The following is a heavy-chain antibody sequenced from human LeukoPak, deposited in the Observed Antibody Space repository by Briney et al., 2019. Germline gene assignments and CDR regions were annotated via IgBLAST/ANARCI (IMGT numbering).Heavy chain of an antibody. CDR1: GFTFSSYA. J-gene: IGHJ4*02. V-gene: IGHV3-30-3*01. D-gene: IGHD2-2*01. CDR2: ISYDGSNK. Sequence: GGSLRLSCAASGFTFSSYAMHWVRQAPGKGLEWVAVISYDGSNKYYADSVKGRFTISRDNSKNTLYLQMNSLRAEDTAVYYCARDFTSYCTSTSCAGILDYWGQGTLVTVSS. CDR3: ARDFTSYCTSTSCAGILDY.